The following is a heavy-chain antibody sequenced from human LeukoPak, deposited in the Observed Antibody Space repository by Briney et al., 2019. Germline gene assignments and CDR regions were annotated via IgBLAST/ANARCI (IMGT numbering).Heavy chain of an antibody. CDR3: ASLQLWLPAFLDY. Sequence: SETLSPTCTVSGGSITASGYSGGGIRHPPGKGLDGLGRIFNIGTTSSNPSPKSRFTISVDTSKHQFSLKLSSVTAADTAVYYCASLQLWLPAFLDYWGQGTLVTVSS. D-gene: IGHD5-18*01. J-gene: IGHJ4*02. CDR1: GGSITASGYS. CDR2: IFNIGTT. V-gene: IGHV4-39*07.